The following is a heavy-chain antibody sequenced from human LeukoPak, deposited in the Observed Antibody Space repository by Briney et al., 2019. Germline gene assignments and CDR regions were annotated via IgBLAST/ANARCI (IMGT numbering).Heavy chain of an antibody. V-gene: IGHV3-7*01. CDR3: ARYRLVWLPVPAFDY. D-gene: IGHD5-24*01. CDR2: INQDGSEQ. Sequence: GGSLRLSCAASGFTFSSYWMTWVRQAPGKALEWVASINQDGSEQYYVDSVKGRFTISRDNAKNSLYLQMSSLRADDTAVYYCARYRLVWLPVPAFDYWGQGTLVTVSS. J-gene: IGHJ4*02. CDR1: GFTFSSYW.